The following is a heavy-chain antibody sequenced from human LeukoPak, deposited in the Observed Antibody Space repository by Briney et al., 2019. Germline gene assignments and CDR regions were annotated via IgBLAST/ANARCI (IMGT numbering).Heavy chain of an antibody. D-gene: IGHD3-22*01. J-gene: IGHJ6*03. CDR3: ARGSYYYDSSGPTVPSNYYMDV. Sequence: GASVKVSCKASGGTFSNYAISWVRQAPGQGLEWLGGIIPMFGTAKYAQKFQGRVTITTDESTSKAYMELSSLRSEDTAVYYCARGSYYYDSSGPTVPSNYYMDVWGKGTTVTVSS. V-gene: IGHV1-69*05. CDR2: IIPMFGTA. CDR1: GGTFSNYA.